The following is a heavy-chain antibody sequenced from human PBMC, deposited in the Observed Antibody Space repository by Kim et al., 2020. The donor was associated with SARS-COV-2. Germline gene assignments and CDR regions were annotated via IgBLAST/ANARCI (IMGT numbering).Heavy chain of an antibody. V-gene: IGHV3-15*01. D-gene: IGHD2-15*01. CDR1: GFTFSNAW. CDR2: IKSKTDGGTT. Sequence: GGSLRLSCAASGFTFSNAWMSWVRQAPGKGLEWVGRIKSKTDGGTTDYAAPVKGRFTISRDDSKNTLYLQMNSLKTEDTAVYYCTTMTPRLGPYYYYGMDVWGQGTTVTVSS. CDR3: TTMTPRLGPYYYYGMDV. J-gene: IGHJ6*02.